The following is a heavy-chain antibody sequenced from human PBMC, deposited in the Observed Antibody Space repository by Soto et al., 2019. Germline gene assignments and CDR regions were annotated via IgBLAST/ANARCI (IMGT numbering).Heavy chain of an antibody. CDR2: LSRSGGAT. Sequence: HPGGSLRLSCAASGFTLSDYTMAWVRQRPGKGLDWVSALSRSGGATYYTDSVKGRFSISRDQSKNTLHLQMTSLRADDTATYYCAKAGNASGWVQVDPFDLWGQGTVVTVSS. D-gene: IGHD6-19*01. CDR3: AKAGNASGWVQVDPFDL. CDR1: GFTLSDYT. V-gene: IGHV3-23*01. J-gene: IGHJ3*01.